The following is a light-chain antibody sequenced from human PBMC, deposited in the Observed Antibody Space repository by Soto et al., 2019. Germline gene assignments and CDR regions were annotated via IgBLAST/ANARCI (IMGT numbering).Light chain of an antibody. CDR2: DAS. V-gene: IGKV1-39*01. CDR3: QQSYTIVT. Sequence: DIQLTQSPSSLSASVGDSVTLTCRASQNIVKYINWYQKKPGQAPKLLIYDASTLPSGIPSRFSGXGFGTDFTLTIGXLQPEDFATYYCQQSYTIVTFGQGTRLEIK. J-gene: IGKJ5*01. CDR1: QNIVKY.